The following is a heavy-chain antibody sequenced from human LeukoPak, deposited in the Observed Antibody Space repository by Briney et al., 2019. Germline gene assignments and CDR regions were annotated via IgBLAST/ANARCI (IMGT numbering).Heavy chain of an antibody. Sequence: GRSLSLSCAASGFTFSTYTMHWVRQAPGKGLEWVALISYDGSNKYYADSVKGRFTISRDNSRNTLYLQMNSLRAEDTAVYYCARDRGIVGATWGVYFDYWGQGTLVTVSS. V-gene: IGHV3-30-3*01. CDR1: GFTFSTYT. D-gene: IGHD1-26*01. CDR2: ISYDGSNK. J-gene: IGHJ4*02. CDR3: ARDRGIVGATWGVYFDY.